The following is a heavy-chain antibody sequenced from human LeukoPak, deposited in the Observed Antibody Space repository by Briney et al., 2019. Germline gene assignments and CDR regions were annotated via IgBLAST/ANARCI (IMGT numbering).Heavy chain of an antibody. CDR1: GFTFSSHA. CDR3: ARAETYYDFWSGYRRDAFDI. Sequence: GGSLRLSCAASGFTFSSHAMVWVRQAPGKGLEWVSFISYDGSNKVHADSVMGRFTISRDNSKNAVDLQLNSLRDEDTAVYYCARAETYYDFWSGYRRDAFDIWGQGTMVTVSS. D-gene: IGHD3-3*01. V-gene: IGHV3-30-3*01. J-gene: IGHJ3*02. CDR2: ISYDGSNK.